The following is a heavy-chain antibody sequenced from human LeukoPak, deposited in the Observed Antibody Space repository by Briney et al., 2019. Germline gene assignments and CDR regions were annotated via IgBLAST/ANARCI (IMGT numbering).Heavy chain of an antibody. CDR3: ARADTAMVYYYYYGMDV. CDR2: IYSGGST. CDR1: GFTVSSNY. Sequence: GGSLRLSCAASGFTVSSNYMSWVRQAPGKGLEWVSVIYSGGSTYYADSVKGRFTISRDNPKNTLYLQMNSLRAEDTAVYYCARADTAMVYYYYYGMDVWGQGTTVTVSS. J-gene: IGHJ6*02. V-gene: IGHV3-66*01. D-gene: IGHD5-18*01.